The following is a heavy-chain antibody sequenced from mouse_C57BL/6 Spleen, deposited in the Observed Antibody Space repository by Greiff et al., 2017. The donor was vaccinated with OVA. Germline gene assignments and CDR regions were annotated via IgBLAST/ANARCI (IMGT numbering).Heavy chain of an antibody. D-gene: IGHD4-1*01. CDR3: ARDGLGRYFDV. V-gene: IGHV5-4*01. J-gene: IGHJ1*03. CDR2: ISDGGSYT. CDR1: GFTFSSYA. Sequence: EVQVVESGGGLVKPGGSLKLSCAASGFTFSSYAMSWVRQTPEKRLEWVATISDGGSYTYYPDNVKGRFTISRDNAKNNLYLQMSHLKSEDTAMYYCARDGLGRYFDVWGTGTTVTVSS.